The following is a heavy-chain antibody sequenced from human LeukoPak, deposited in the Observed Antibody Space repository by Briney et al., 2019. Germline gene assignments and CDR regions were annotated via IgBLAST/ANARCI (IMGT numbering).Heavy chain of an antibody. CDR2: IYYSGST. CDR1: GGSISSSSYY. V-gene: IGHV4-39*01. CDR3: ARAGIVVVPAAWFDP. Sequence: SETLSLTCTVSGGSISSSSYYWGWIRQPPGKGLEWIGCIYYSGSTYYNPSLKSRVTISVDTSKNQFSLKLSSVTAADTAVYYCARAGIVVVPAAWFDPWGQGTLVTVSS. J-gene: IGHJ5*02. D-gene: IGHD2-2*01.